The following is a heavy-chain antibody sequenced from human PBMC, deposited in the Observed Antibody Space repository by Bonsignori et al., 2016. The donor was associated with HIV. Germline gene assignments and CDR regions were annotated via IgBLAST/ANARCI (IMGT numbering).Heavy chain of an antibody. CDR3: VRVPAAIDY. CDR2: INHSGST. D-gene: IGHD2-2*01. Sequence: WIRQPPGKGLEWIGEINHSGSTNYNPSLKSRVTISVDTSKNQFSLKLSSVTAADTAVYYCVRVPAAIDYWGQGTLVTVSS. V-gene: IGHV4-34*01. J-gene: IGHJ4*02.